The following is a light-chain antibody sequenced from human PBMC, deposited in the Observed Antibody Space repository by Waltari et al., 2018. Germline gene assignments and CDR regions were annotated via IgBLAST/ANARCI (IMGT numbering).Light chain of an antibody. Sequence: QSVLTQPPSASETPGQRVTISCSGSGSNVGSHYVSWYQHLPGTAPKLLIYRNNQGPSGVPGRFSGSKSGTSASLTISGLRSDDEGDYYCAAWDDSLSGWVFGGGTKVTVL. V-gene: IGLV1-47*01. CDR2: RNN. J-gene: IGLJ3*02. CDR1: GSNVGSHY. CDR3: AAWDDSLSGWV.